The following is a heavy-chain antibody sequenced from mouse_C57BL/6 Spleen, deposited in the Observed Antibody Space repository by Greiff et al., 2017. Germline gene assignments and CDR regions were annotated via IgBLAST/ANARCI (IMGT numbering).Heavy chain of an antibody. V-gene: IGHV3-6*01. Sequence: EVKLQESGPGLVKPSQSLSLTCSVTGYSITSGYYWNWIRQFPGNKLEWMGYISYDGSNNYNPSLKNRISITRDTSKNQFFLKLNSVTTEDTATYYCAREGDGWGQGTTLTVSS. D-gene: IGHD3-3*01. CDR2: ISYDGSN. J-gene: IGHJ2*01. CDR3: AREGDG. CDR1: GYSITSGYY.